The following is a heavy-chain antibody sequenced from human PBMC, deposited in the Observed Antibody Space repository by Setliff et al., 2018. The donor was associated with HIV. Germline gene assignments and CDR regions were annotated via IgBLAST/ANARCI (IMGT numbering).Heavy chain of an antibody. CDR3: AAFDYYDSSGFYHGGGH. V-gene: IGHV4-34*01. J-gene: IGHJ4*02. Sequence: SETLSLTCAVYGGSFSGYYCWSWIRQSPGERLEWIGDITHSGSAEYSPSFRSRVTISVDTSKNQFSLKLNSVTAADTAVYYCAAFDYYDSSGFYHGGGHWGQGTLVTVSS. D-gene: IGHD3-22*01. CDR2: ITHSGSA. CDR1: GGSFSGYY.